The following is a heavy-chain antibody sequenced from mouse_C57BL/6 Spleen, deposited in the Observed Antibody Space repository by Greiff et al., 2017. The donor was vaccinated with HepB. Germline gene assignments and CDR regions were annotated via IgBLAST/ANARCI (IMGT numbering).Heavy chain of an antibody. CDR3: ARQGCDYDDYAMDY. V-gene: IGHV5-6*01. D-gene: IGHD2-4*01. CDR1: GFTFSSYG. CDR2: ISSGGSHT. J-gene: IGHJ4*01. Sequence: EVQLKESGGDLVKPGGSLKLSCAASGFTFSSYGMSWVRQTPDKRLEWVATISSGGSHTYYPDSVKGRFTIPRDNAKNTRYLQMSSLKSADAAMYYCARQGCDYDDYAMDYWGQGTSVTVSS.